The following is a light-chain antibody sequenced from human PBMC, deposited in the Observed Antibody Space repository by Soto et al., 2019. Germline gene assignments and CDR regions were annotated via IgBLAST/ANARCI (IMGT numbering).Light chain of an antibody. Sequence: EIVLTQSPATLSLSPGERATLSCRASQSIRSYLAWYQQKPGQAPRLLIYDASNRATGIPARFSGSGSGTDFTLTISSLQPGDVGIYSCQQYHTWPPITFGQGTRLEIK. CDR2: DAS. V-gene: IGKV3-11*01. CDR1: QSIRSY. J-gene: IGKJ5*01. CDR3: QQYHTWPPIT.